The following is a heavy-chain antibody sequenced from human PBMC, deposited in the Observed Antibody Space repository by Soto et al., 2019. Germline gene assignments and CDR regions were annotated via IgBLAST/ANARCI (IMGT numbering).Heavy chain of an antibody. CDR1: GFTFSSYA. CDR3: AKDRDRGIAAAGTVDFDY. CDR2: ISGSGGST. Sequence: GGSLRLSCAASGFTFSSYAMSWVRQAPGKGLEWVSAISGSGGSTYYADSVKGRFTISRDNSKNTLYLQMNSLRAEDTAVYYCAKDRDRGIAAAGTVDFDYWGQGTLVTVSS. J-gene: IGHJ4*02. V-gene: IGHV3-23*01. D-gene: IGHD6-13*01.